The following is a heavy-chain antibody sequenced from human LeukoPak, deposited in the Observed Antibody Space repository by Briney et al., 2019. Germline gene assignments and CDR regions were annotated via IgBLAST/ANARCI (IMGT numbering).Heavy chain of an antibody. Sequence: GGSLRLSCAASGFTFSSYAMNWVRQAPGKGLEWVSTITDSGVSTYSADSVKGRFTISRDNSKNTLYLRMNSLRAEDTAVYYCARYSGDYYYFYYMDVWGKGTTVTVSS. CDR3: ARYSGDYYYFYYMDV. CDR2: ITDSGVST. V-gene: IGHV3-23*01. CDR1: GFTFSSYA. D-gene: IGHD4-17*01. J-gene: IGHJ6*03.